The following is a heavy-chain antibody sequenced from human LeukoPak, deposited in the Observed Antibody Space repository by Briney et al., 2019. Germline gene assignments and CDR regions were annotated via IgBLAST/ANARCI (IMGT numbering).Heavy chain of an antibody. J-gene: IGHJ4*02. CDR2: MTSSSDTI. V-gene: IGHV3-48*04. CDR1: GFSFSDYS. D-gene: IGHD3-10*01. CDR3: ARDRGSGSYDLDY. Sequence: GGSLRLSCAASGFSFSDYSMNWVRQAPGKGLEWVSYMTSSSDTIHYADSVKGRFTISRDNAKNSLYLQMNSLRAEDTALYYCARDRGSGSYDLDYWGQGTLVTVSS.